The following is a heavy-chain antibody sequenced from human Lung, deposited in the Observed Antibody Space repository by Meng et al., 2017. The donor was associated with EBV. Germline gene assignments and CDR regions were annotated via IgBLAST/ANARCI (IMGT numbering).Heavy chain of an antibody. CDR2: IYHSGST. CDR1: GGSISSSNW. D-gene: IGHD3-16*01. Sequence: QVQLQESGPGLGKPSGTLSLTCAASGGSISSSNWWSWVRQPPGKGLEWIGEIYHSGSTNYTPSLKSRVTISVDKSKNQFSLKLSSVTAADTAVYYCARRSDYDSPSFDYWGQGTLVTVSS. CDR3: ARRSDYDSPSFDY. J-gene: IGHJ4*02. V-gene: IGHV4-4*02.